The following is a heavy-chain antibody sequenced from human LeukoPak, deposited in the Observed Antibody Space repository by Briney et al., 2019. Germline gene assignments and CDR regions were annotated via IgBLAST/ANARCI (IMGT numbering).Heavy chain of an antibody. CDR2: ISGSGGST. Sequence: PGGSLRLSCAYSEFTFSSYAMSWVRQAPGKGLEWVSAISGSGGSTYYADSVKGRFTISRDNSKNTLYLQMNSLRAEDTAVYYCAKDRGAHIVVVTAFDYWGQGTLVTVSS. V-gene: IGHV3-23*01. CDR1: EFTFSSYA. CDR3: AKDRGAHIVVVTAFDY. J-gene: IGHJ4*02. D-gene: IGHD2-21*02.